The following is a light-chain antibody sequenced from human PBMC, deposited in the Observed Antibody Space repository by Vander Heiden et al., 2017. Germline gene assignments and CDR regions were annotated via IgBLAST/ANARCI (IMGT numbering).Light chain of an antibody. Sequence: DIQLTQSPSFLSASVGDRVTITCRASQGISSYLAWYQQKPGKAPKLLIYAASTLQSGVPSRFSGSGSGTEFTLTISSRQPEDFATYYCQQLNSYPQTFGGGTKVEIK. V-gene: IGKV1-9*01. J-gene: IGKJ4*01. CDR1: QGISSY. CDR3: QQLNSYPQT. CDR2: AAS.